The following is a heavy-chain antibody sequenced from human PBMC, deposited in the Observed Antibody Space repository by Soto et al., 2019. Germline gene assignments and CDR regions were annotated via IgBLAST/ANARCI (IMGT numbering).Heavy chain of an antibody. D-gene: IGHD3-10*01. CDR1: GGTFSSYT. Sequence: QVQLVQSGAEVKKPGSSVKVSCKASGGTFSSYTIIWVRQATGQGLEWMGRIIPILGIANYAQKFQGRVTITADISTRTAYMELSSLSSEDTAVYYCAREAAYYGSGSYEYYLDYWGQGTLVTVSS. CDR2: IIPILGIA. V-gene: IGHV1-69*02. CDR3: AREAAYYGSGSYEYYLDY. J-gene: IGHJ4*02.